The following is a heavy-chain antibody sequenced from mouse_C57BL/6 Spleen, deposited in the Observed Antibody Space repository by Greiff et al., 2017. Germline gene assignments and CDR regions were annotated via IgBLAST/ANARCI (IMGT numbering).Heavy chain of an antibody. Sequence: QVQLQQSGAELVRPGASVTLSCKASGYTFTDYEMHWVKQTPVHGLEWIGAIDPETGGTAYNQKFKGKAILTADKSSSTAYMELRSLTSEDSAVYYCTRYALLSCTFSYWGQGTLVTVSA. J-gene: IGHJ3*01. V-gene: IGHV1-15*01. CDR3: TRYALLSCTFSY. CDR1: GYTFTDYE. D-gene: IGHD1-1*01. CDR2: IDPETGGT.